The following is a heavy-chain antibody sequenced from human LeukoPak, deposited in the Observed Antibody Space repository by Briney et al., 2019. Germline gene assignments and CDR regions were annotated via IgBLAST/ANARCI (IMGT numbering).Heavy chain of an antibody. D-gene: IGHD6-19*01. V-gene: IGHV4-59*01. CDR2: IYYSGST. CDR3: ARGGSSGWLDY. CDR1: GGSISSYY. J-gene: IGHJ4*02. Sequence: PSETLSLTFTVSGGSISSYYWSWIRQPPGKGLEWIGYIYYSGSTNYNPSLKSRVTISVDTSKNQFSLKLSSVTAADTAVYYCARGGSSGWLDYWGQGTLVTVSS.